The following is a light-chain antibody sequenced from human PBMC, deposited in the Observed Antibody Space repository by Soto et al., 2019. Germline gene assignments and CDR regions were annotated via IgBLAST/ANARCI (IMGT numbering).Light chain of an antibody. CDR2: RAS. V-gene: IGKV1-5*03. J-gene: IGKJ4*01. CDR3: QQYSSNSPLT. Sequence: QLSQSPSTLSAPVGDGVPITCRASQSINNWLAGYQQKPGKAPKRLIYRASTLESGVPSMFGGSGSGTEFNLTISSLQPDDFATYYCQQYSSNSPLTFGGGTKVDIK. CDR1: QSINNW.